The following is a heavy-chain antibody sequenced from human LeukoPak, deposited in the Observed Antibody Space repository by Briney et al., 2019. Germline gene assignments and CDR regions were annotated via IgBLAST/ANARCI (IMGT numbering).Heavy chain of an antibody. J-gene: IGHJ5*02. V-gene: IGHV1-2*02. CDR1: GYTFTGYY. CDR2: INPNSGGT. Sequence: ASVKVSCKASGYTFTGYYMHWVRQAPGQGLEWMGLINPNSGGTNYAQKFQGRVTMTRDTSISTAYMELSRLRSDDTAVYYCARAPVIVVVPAAHNWFDPWGQGTLVTVSS. CDR3: ARAPVIVVVPAAHNWFDP. D-gene: IGHD2-2*01.